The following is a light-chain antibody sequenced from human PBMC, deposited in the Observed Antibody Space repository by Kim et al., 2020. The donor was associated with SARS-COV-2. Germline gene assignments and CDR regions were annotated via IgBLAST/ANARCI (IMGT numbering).Light chain of an antibody. V-gene: IGLV1-40*01. J-gene: IGLJ1*01. CDR3: QSFDISLSGYV. CDR2: GNS. Sequence: QSVLTQPPSVSGAPGQRVTISCAGTSSNIGAGHDVYWYQQLPGTAPKLLIYGNSNRPSGVPDRFSGSESGTSASLAISGLQAEDEADYYCQSFDISLSGYVFGTGTKVTVL. CDR1: SSNIGAGHD.